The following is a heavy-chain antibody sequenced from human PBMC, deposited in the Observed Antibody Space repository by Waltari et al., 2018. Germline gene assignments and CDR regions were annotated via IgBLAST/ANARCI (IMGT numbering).Heavy chain of an antibody. CDR2: IKQDGSEK. J-gene: IGHJ3*02. CDR1: GFTFSSYW. Sequence: EVQLVESGGGLVQPGGSLRLSCAASGFTFSSYWMGWVRKAPGKGLEWVANIKQDGSEKYYVDSVKGRFTISRDNAKNSLYLQMNSLRAEDTAVYYCARVGSVGDYGEDIWGQGTMVTVSS. CDR3: ARVGSVGDYGEDI. D-gene: IGHD4-17*01. V-gene: IGHV3-7*01.